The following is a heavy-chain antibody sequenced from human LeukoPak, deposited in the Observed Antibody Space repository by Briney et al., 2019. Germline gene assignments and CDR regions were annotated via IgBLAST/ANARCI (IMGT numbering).Heavy chain of an antibody. Sequence: PSETLSLTCAVYGGSFSGYYWSWIRQPPGKGREWIGEINHSGSTYYNPSLKSRVTISVDTSKNQFSLKLSSVTAADTAVYYCARDSSSGYRGIDYWGQGTLVTVSS. CDR2: INHSGST. J-gene: IGHJ4*02. CDR3: ARDSSSGYRGIDY. V-gene: IGHV4-34*01. D-gene: IGHD6-13*01. CDR1: GGSFSGYY.